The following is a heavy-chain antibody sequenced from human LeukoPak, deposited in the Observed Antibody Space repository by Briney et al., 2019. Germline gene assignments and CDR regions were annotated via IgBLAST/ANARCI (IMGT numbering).Heavy chain of an antibody. CDR3: ARLYGNFQNYYDY. CDR1: GFTFSSYA. Sequence: GSLRLSCAASGFTFSSYAMSWVRQAPGKGLEWIGHIYYRGSTFYNPSLRGRVTISVDTSKNHFSVKLTSVTTADTAVYYCARLYGNFQNYYDYWGQGTLVTVSS. V-gene: IGHV4-59*12. J-gene: IGHJ4*02. CDR2: IYYRGST. D-gene: IGHD1-7*01.